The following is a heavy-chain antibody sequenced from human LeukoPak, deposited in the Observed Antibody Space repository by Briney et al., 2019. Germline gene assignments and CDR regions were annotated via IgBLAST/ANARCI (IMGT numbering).Heavy chain of an antibody. CDR1: GFTFSSYA. CDR3: ARHLAAQLHTISLRQFDY. CDR2: ISYDGSNK. V-gene: IGHV3-30-3*01. J-gene: IGHJ4*02. Sequence: GRSLRLSCAASGFTFSSYAMHWVRQAPGKGLEWVAVISYDGSNKYYADSVKGRFTISRDNSKNTLYLQMNSLRAEDTAVYYCARHLAAQLHTISLRQFDYWGQGTLVTVSS. D-gene: IGHD3-9*01.